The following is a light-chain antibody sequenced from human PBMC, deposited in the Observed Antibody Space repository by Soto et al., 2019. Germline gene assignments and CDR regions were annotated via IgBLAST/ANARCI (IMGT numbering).Light chain of an antibody. Sequence: QSVLTQPASVSGSPGQSITISCTGTSSEVGGYDYVSWYQQHPGKAPKLMIYDVSNRPSGVSNRFSGSKSGNTASLTISGRQAEDEADDYCSSYTSSSTLVFGGGTQLTVL. CDR3: SSYTSSSTLV. V-gene: IGLV2-14*01. J-gene: IGLJ3*02. CDR2: DVS. CDR1: SSEVGGYDY.